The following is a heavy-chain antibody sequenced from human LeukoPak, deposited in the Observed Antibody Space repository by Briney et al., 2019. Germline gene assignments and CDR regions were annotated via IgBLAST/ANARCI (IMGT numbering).Heavy chain of an antibody. V-gene: IGHV3-48*04. CDR2: ISSSSSTI. D-gene: IGHD2-2*01. CDR1: GFTFSSYS. Sequence: GGSLRLSCAASGFTFSSYSMNWVRQAPGKGLEWVSYISSSSSTIYYADSVKGRFTISRDNAKNSLYLQMNSLRAEDTAVYYCARVGGDIVVVPAAIWFDPWGQGTLVTVSS. J-gene: IGHJ5*02. CDR3: ARVGGDIVVVPAAIWFDP.